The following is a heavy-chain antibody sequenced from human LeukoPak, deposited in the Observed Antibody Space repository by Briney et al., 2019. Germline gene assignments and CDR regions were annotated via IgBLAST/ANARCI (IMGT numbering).Heavy chain of an antibody. V-gene: IGHV4-39*01. CDR2: IYYSGST. J-gene: IGHJ4*02. D-gene: IGHD5-12*01. Sequence: SETLSLTXTVSGGSISSSSYYWGWIRQPPGKGLEWIGSIYYSGSTYYNPSLKSRVTISVDTSKNQFSLKLSSVTAADTAVYYCARRDVSGGYSGYNFDYWGQGTLVTVSS. CDR3: ARRDVSGGYSGYNFDY. CDR1: GGSISSSSYY.